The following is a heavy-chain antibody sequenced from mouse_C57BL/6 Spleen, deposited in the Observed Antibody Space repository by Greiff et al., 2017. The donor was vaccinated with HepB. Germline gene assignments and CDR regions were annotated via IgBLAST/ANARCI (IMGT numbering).Heavy chain of an antibody. CDR3: ASVTGRYYAMDY. V-gene: IGHV1-69*01. D-gene: IGHD4-1*01. J-gene: IGHJ4*01. CDR2: IDPSDSYT. Sequence: QVQLQQSGAELVMPGASVKLSCKASGYTFTSYWMHWVKQRPGQGLEWIGEIDPSDSYTNYNQKFKGKSTLTVDKSSSTAYMQLSSLTSEDSAVYYCASVTGRYYAMDYWGQGTSVTVSS. CDR1: GYTFTSYW.